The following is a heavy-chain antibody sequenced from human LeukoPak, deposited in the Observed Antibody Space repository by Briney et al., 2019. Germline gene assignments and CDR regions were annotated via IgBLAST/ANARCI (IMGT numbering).Heavy chain of an antibody. J-gene: IGHJ6*02. Sequence: GGSLRLSCAASGFTFRTFSMHWVREAPGKGLVWVSRINSDGSSTNYADSVKGRFTISRDNAKNTLYLQMNSLRAEDTAVYFCFQSGGMDIWGQGTTVTVSS. CDR3: FQSGGMDI. V-gene: IGHV3-74*01. CDR1: GFTFRTFS. CDR2: INSDGSST.